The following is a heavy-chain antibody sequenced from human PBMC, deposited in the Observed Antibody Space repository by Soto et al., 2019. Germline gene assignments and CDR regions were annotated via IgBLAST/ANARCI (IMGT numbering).Heavy chain of an antibody. D-gene: IGHD3-10*01. CDR3: ARVLNYYGWGIGGMDV. Sequence: GGSLRLSCAASGFTFSSYAMHWVRQAPGKGLEWVAVISYDGSNKYYADSVKGRFTISRDNSKNTLYLQMNSLRAEDTAVYYCARVLNYYGWGIGGMDVWGQGTTVTVSS. CDR2: ISYDGSNK. V-gene: IGHV3-30-3*01. CDR1: GFTFSSYA. J-gene: IGHJ6*02.